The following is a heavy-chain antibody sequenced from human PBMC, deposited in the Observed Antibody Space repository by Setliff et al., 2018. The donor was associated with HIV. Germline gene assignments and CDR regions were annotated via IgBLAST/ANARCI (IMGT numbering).Heavy chain of an antibody. V-gene: IGHV1-2*02. CDR3: ARQLSNSFDY. J-gene: IGHJ4*02. D-gene: IGHD1-1*01. CDR1: GYTFTDYF. CDR2: ISPDNGNR. Sequence: ASVKVSCKSSGYTFTDYFMHWVRQAPGRGLEWMGWISPDNGNRRILRRFQGRVTMTRDTSINTAYMELSGLTSDDTAVYYCARQLSNSFDYWGQGTPVTVSS.